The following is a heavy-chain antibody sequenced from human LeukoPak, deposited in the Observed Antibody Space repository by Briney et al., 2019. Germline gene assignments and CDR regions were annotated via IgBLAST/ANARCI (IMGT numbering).Heavy chain of an antibody. CDR3: ARRGYTYGWGWFDP. CDR2: INHSGST. J-gene: IGHJ5*02. CDR1: GGSFSDYY. D-gene: IGHD5-18*01. Sequence: SETLSLTCAVYGGSFSDYYWSWIRQPPGKGLEWIGEINHSGSTNYNPSLKSRVTIAVYTSKNQFSLKVNSVTAADTAVYYCARRGYTYGWGWFDPWGQGTLVTVSS. V-gene: IGHV4-34*01.